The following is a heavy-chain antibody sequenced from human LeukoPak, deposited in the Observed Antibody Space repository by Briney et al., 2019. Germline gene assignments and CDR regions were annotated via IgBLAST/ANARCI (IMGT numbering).Heavy chain of an antibody. CDR2: IASDGSST. D-gene: IGHD4-23*01. J-gene: IGHJ4*02. CDR3: ARGRPHGNDY. V-gene: IGHV3-74*01. Sequence: GRSLRLSCAASGFTFNTYTMNWVRQAPGKGLVWVSRIASDGSSTTYADSVKGRFSISRDNAKNTLYLQMNSLRVEDTAVYYCARGRPHGNDYWGQGTLVTVSS. CDR1: GFTFNTYT.